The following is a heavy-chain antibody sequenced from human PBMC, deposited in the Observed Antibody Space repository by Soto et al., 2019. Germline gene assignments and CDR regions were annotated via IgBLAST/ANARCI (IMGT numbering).Heavy chain of an antibody. Sequence: GGSLRLSCAASGFTFSSYAMSWVRQAPGKGLEWVSAISGSGGSTYYADSVKGRFTISRDNSKNTLYLQMNSLRAEDTAVYYCAKDRAFYDFWSGSPVDYWGQGXLVTVSS. CDR1: GFTFSSYA. CDR2: ISGSGGST. D-gene: IGHD3-3*01. CDR3: AKDRAFYDFWSGSPVDY. J-gene: IGHJ4*02. V-gene: IGHV3-23*01.